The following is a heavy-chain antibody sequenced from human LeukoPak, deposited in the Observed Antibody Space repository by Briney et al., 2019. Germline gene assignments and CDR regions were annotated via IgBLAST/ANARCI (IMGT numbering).Heavy chain of an antibody. CDR2: ISGSGGST. CDR1: GFTFSSYA. V-gene: IGHV3-23*01. Sequence: GSLRLSCAASGFTFSSYAMSWVRQAPGKGLEWVSAISGSGGSTYYADSVKGRFTISRDNSKNTLYLQMNSLRAEDTAVYYCAKDPAYYYYMDVWGKGTTVTVSS. J-gene: IGHJ6*03. CDR3: AKDPAYYYYMDV.